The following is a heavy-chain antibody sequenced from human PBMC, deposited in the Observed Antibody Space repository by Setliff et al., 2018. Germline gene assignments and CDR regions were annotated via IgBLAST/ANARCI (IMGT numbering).Heavy chain of an antibody. CDR2: VSYDGNNK. J-gene: IGHJ6*02. CDR3: AREYYDSSGFSYGMDV. V-gene: IGHV3-30-3*01. Sequence: PGGSLRLSCAASGFGFSHYAIHWVRQAPGKGLEWVAVVSYDGNNKYYADSVKGRFTISRDNSKNTLYLQMNSLTGEDTAVYYCAREYYDSSGFSYGMDVWGQGTTVTVSS. CDR1: GFGFSHYA. D-gene: IGHD3-22*01.